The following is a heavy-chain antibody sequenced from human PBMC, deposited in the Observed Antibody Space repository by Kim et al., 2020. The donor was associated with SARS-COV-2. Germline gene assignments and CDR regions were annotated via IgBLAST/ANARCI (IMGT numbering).Heavy chain of an antibody. Sequence: ASVKVSCKASGYTFTSYGISWVRQAPGQGLEWMGWISAYNGNTNYAQKLQGRVTMTTDTSTSTAYMELRSLRSDDTAVYYCAILYYYDSSGYPIDYWGQGTLVTVSS. CDR2: ISAYNGNT. J-gene: IGHJ4*02. V-gene: IGHV1-18*01. CDR3: AILYYYDSSGYPIDY. CDR1: GYTFTSYG. D-gene: IGHD3-22*01.